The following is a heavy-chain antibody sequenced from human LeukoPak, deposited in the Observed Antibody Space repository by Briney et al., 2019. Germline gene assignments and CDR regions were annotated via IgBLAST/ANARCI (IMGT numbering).Heavy chain of an antibody. D-gene: IGHD1-1*01. CDR3: ARVPGTRFDP. CDR1: GFAFSSYW. CDR2: INIDGSSI. Sequence: PGGSLRLSCAASGFAFSSYWMHWVRQAPGKGLKWVSRINIDGSSISYADSVKGRFTISRDNAKNTLYLQMNSLRAEDTAVYYCARVPGTRFDPWGQGTLVTVSS. V-gene: IGHV3-74*01. J-gene: IGHJ5*02.